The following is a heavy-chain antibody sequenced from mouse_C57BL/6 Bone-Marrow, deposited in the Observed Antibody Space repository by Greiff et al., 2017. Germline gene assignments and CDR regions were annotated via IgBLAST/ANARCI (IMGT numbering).Heavy chain of an antibody. Sequence: QVQLKEPGAELVMPGASVKLSCKASGYTFTSYWMHWVKQRPGQGLEWIGEIDPSDSYTNYNQKFKGKSTLTVDKSSSTAYMRRSRLASDDSAVYYCTRAYAMDYWGQGTTVTVSS. CDR2: IDPSDSYT. CDR3: TRAYAMDY. V-gene: IGHV1-69*01. CDR1: GYTFTSYW. J-gene: IGHJ4*01.